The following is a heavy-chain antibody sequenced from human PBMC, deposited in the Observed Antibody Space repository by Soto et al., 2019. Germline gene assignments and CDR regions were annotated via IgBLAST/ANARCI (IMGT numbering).Heavy chain of an antibody. CDR3: ARHPGVTMVRERDGMDV. CDR2: ISAYNGNT. CDR1: GYTFTSYG. Sequence: QVQLVESGAEVKKPGASVKVSCKASGYTFTSYGISWVRQAPGQALEWMAWISAYNGNTNYAQKLQGRVTMTTDTSTSTAYMELRSLRSDDTAVYYCARHPGVTMVRERDGMDVWGQGTTATVSS. V-gene: IGHV1-18*01. D-gene: IGHD3-10*01. J-gene: IGHJ6*02.